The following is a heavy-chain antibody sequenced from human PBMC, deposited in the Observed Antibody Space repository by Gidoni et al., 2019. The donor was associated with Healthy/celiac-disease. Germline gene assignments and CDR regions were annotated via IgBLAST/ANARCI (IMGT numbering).Heavy chain of an antibody. CDR2: ISGSGGST. CDR1: GFTFSSYA. V-gene: IGHV3-23*01. J-gene: IGHJ4*02. CDR3: AKDQSVQWLVPVDY. Sequence: EVPLLESGGGLVQPGGSLRLSCAASGFTFSSYAMRWVRQAPGKGLEWVSAISGSGGSTYYADSVKGRFTISRDNSKNTLYLQMNSLRAEDTAVYYCAKDQSVQWLVPVDYWGQGTLVTVSS. D-gene: IGHD6-19*01.